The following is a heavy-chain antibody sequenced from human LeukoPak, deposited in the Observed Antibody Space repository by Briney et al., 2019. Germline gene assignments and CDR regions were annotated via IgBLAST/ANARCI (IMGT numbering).Heavy chain of an antibody. V-gene: IGHV3-30*07. CDR2: ITYDGAFDGGKT. CDR1: GLSLSNYP. J-gene: IGHJ6*02. Sequence: GGSLRLSCEASGLSLSNYPMHWVRQAPGKGLEWITLITYDGAFDGGKTYYADSVKGRFTISRDNAKNSLYLQMNSLRAEDTAVYYCARDVTTYSSSWYFEYYYYGMDVWGQGTTVTVSS. D-gene: IGHD6-13*01. CDR3: ARDVTTYSSSWYFEYYYYGMDV.